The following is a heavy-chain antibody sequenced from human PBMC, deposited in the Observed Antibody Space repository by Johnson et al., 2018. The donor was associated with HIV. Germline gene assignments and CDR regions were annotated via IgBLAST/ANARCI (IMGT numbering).Heavy chain of an antibody. J-gene: IGHJ3*02. CDR3: ARQLKYYYDSSGYYYLSSAAFDI. CDR1: GFTFSDYY. Sequence: QVQLVESGGGLVQPGGSLRLSCAASGFTFSDYYMSWIRQAPGKGLEWVSYISSDGSSTSYADSVKGRFTISRDNAKNTLYLQMNSLRAEDTAVYYCARQLKYYYDSSGYYYLSSAAFDIWGQGTMVTVSS. V-gene: IGHV3-11*06. CDR2: ISSDGSST. D-gene: IGHD3-22*01.